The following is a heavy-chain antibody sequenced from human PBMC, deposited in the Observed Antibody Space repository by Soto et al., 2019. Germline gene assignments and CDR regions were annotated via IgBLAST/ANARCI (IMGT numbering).Heavy chain of an antibody. D-gene: IGHD6-25*01. CDR2: IYHSGST. J-gene: IGHJ3*02. CDR1: GYSISSGYY. Sequence: SETLSLTCAVSGYSISSGYYWGWIRQPPGKGLEWIGSIYHSGSTYYNPSLKSRVTISVDTSKNQFSLKLSSVTAADTAVYYCARLIAAAYAFDIWGQGTMVT. CDR3: ARLIAAAYAFDI. V-gene: IGHV4-38-2*01.